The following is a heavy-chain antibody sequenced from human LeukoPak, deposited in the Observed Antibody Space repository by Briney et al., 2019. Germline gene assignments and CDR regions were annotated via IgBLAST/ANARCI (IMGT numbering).Heavy chain of an antibody. V-gene: IGHV1-2*02. D-gene: IGHD1-26*01. CDR1: GYTFSDYF. CDR3: ARDYSGSYQYNWFDP. Sequence: ASVKVSCKASGYTFSDYFMHWVRQAPGQGLEWMGWINPNSGGTNYAQKFQGRVTMTRDTSISTAYMELSRLRSDDTAVYYCARDYSGSYQYNWFDPWGQGTLVTVSS. CDR2: INPNSGGT. J-gene: IGHJ5*02.